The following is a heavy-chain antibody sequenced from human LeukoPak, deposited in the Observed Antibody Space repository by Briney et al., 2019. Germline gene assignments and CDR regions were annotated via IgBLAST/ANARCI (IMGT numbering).Heavy chain of an antibody. J-gene: IGHJ6*03. Sequence: GGSLRLSCAASGFTVNSNYMSWVRQAPGKGLEWVSVIYSGGSTYYADSVKGRFTISRDNSKNTLYLQMNSLRAEDTAVYYCARDQRGDFWSGYYRRSIYYYYMDVWGKGTTVTVSS. CDR1: GFTVNSNY. CDR3: ARDQRGDFWSGYYRRSIYYYYMDV. D-gene: IGHD3-3*01. V-gene: IGHV3-66*02. CDR2: IYSGGST.